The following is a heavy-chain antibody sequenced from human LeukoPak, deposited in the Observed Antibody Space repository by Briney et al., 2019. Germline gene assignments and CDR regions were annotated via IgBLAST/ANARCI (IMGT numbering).Heavy chain of an antibody. Sequence: SETLSLTCTVSGDFITAYFWSWIRQPPGKGLDCIGYIYYSGTTNYNPSLKSRVTISLDTSKNQFSLKLTSVTAADTAVYYCARVSWFPGTSYYYMDVWGKGTTVTVSS. J-gene: IGHJ6*03. CDR2: IYYSGTT. CDR1: GDFITAYF. D-gene: IGHD1-1*01. CDR3: ARVSWFPGTSYYYMDV. V-gene: IGHV4-59*01.